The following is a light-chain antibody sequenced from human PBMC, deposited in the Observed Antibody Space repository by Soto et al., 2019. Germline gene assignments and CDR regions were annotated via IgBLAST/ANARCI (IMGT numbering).Light chain of an antibody. CDR2: DVS. Sequence: QSALTQPRSVSGSPGQSITISCTGTSSDVGGYNYVSWYRQHPGKAPKLMIYDVSKRPSGVPDRFSGSKSGNTASLTISGLQAEDEADYYCCSYEGSYTPHVFGTGTKLTVL. CDR3: CSYEGSYTPHV. V-gene: IGLV2-11*01. CDR1: SSDVGGYNY. J-gene: IGLJ1*01.